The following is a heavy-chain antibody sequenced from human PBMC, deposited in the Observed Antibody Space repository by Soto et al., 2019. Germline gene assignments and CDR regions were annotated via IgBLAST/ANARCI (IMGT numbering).Heavy chain of an antibody. D-gene: IGHD2-2*01. CDR1: GFTFSSYW. CDR2: IRQDGGEK. J-gene: IGHJ5*02. CDR3: AGGRRHCSSTSCRGFWFDP. Sequence: GGSLRLSCAASGFTFSSYWMTWVRQAPGKGLEWVANIRQDGGEKYYVDSVKGRFTISRDNAKDSLYLQMGSLRAEDTAVYYCAGGRRHCSSTSCRGFWFDPWGQGTLVTVSS. V-gene: IGHV3-7*01.